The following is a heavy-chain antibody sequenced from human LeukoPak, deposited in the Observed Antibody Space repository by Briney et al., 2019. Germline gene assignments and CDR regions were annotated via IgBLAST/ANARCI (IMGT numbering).Heavy chain of an antibody. CDR2: INDVGSDS. CDR3: AGVKVAGTRSFDY. Sequence: PGGSLRLFCAASGFTFSAYWMHWVRQAPGKGLVWVGRINDVGSDSTYVDSVKGRFTISRDNAKNTLYLQMNNLRAEDTAVYYCAGVKVAGTRSFDYWGQGTLATVSS. J-gene: IGHJ4*02. D-gene: IGHD6-19*01. CDR1: GFTFSAYW. V-gene: IGHV3-74*01.